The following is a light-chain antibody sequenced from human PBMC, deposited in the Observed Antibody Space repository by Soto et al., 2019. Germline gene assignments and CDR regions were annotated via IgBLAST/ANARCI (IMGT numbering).Light chain of an antibody. Sequence: EILLTPSPGTLYLSPGLRGTLSCRASQSVSSNDLAGCQQKPGQAPSQLLYSAFSRATGIPDRFSGSGSGTDFTLTIRRLEPEYFAVYYCQYYGSSPWTVGEGTKVEIK. J-gene: IGKJ1*01. CDR3: QYYGSSPWT. CDR2: SAF. V-gene: IGKV3-20*01. CDR1: QSVSSND.